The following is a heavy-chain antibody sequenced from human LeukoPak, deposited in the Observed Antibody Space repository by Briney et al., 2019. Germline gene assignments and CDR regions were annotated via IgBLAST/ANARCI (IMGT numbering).Heavy chain of an antibody. Sequence: PSETLSLTCTVSGGSISGYYWNWIRQPPGKGLEWIANIYSSGNTLYNSSLKSRVAISVDTSKNQFPLKLSSVTAADTAVYYCARELGTYYNAFDYWGQGTLVTVSS. CDR2: IYSSGNT. V-gene: IGHV4-59*01. CDR1: GGSISGYY. J-gene: IGHJ4*02. D-gene: IGHD3-10*01. CDR3: ARELGTYYNAFDY.